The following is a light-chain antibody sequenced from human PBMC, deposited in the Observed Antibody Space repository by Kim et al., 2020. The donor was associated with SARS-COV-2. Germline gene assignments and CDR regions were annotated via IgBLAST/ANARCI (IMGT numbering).Light chain of an antibody. J-gene: IGLJ2*01. CDR2: EVN. V-gene: IGLV2-23*02. CDR3: CSYAGSTTVV. Sequence: QSALAQPASVSGSPGQSITISCTGTSSDVGSYKFVSWYQQHPAKAPKLMIYEVNKRPSGVSVRFSGSKSGNTASLTISGLQAEDEADYYCCSYAGSTTVVFGGGTQLTVL. CDR1: SSDVGSYKF.